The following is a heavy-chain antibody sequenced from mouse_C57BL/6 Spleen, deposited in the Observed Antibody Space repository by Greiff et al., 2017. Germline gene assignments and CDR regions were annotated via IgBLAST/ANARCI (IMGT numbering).Heavy chain of an antibody. CDR3: AREDLALAY. J-gene: IGHJ3*01. V-gene: IGHV1-82*01. Sequence: VQLQQSGPELVKPGASVKISCKASGYAFSSSWMNWVKQRPGKGLEWIGRIYPGDGDTNYNGKFKGKATLTADKSSSTAYMQLSSLTSEDSAVYFCAREDLALAYWGQGTLVTVSA. CDR2: IYPGDGDT. CDR1: GYAFSSSW.